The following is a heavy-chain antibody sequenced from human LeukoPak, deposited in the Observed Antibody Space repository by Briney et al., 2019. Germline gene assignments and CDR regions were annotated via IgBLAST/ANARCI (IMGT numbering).Heavy chain of an antibody. CDR1: GYSFTSYW. Sequence: GESLKISCKGSGYSFTSYWIGWVRQMPGKGLEWMGIIYPGDSDTRYSPSFQGQVTISADKSSSTAYLQWSSLKASDTAMYYCARRVGDGYNSWYFDYWGQGTLVTVSS. CDR2: IYPGDSDT. CDR3: ARRVGDGYNSWYFDY. D-gene: IGHD5-24*01. J-gene: IGHJ4*02. V-gene: IGHV5-51*01.